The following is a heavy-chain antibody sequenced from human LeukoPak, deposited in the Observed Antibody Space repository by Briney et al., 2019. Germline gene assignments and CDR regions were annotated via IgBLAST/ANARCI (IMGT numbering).Heavy chain of an antibody. V-gene: IGHV1-2*02. CDR3: ARDQGDRHNHAGGF. CDR2: INPNSGGT. J-gene: IGHJ4*02. D-gene: IGHD3-10*01. Sequence: GASVKASCKASGYTFTGYDMQCGRQAPGQGLEWMGWINPNSGGTNYAQKFQGRVTMTRDTSISTAYMELSRLRSDDTAVYYCARDQGDRHNHAGGFWGQGTLVTVSS. CDR1: GYTFTGYD.